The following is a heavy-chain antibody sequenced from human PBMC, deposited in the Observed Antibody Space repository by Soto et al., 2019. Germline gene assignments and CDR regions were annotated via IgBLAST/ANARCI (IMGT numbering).Heavy chain of an antibody. Sequence: EVHLVESGGGLVQPGESLKLSCVVSGFTVSTNYMTWVRQAPGKGLEWVSGTHIGGGTYYADSVDGRITISRDNSENTLYLQINNLRTEDTAVYYCARVMPYCSGGSCHSVDYWGQGTLVNVSS. CDR2: THIGGGT. D-gene: IGHD2-15*01. CDR1: GFTVSTNY. V-gene: IGHV3-66*01. J-gene: IGHJ4*02. CDR3: ARVMPYCSGGSCHSVDY.